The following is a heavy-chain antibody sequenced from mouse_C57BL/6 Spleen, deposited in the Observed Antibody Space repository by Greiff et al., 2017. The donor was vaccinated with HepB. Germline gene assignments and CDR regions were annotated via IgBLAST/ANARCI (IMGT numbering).Heavy chain of an antibody. J-gene: IGHJ4*01. CDR2: IDPSDSYT. CDR1: GYTFTSYW. CDR3: ARGGSSGYGGYYAMDY. V-gene: IGHV1-69*01. Sequence: QVQLKQPGAELVMPGASVKLSCKASGYTFTSYWMHWVKQRPGQGLEWIGEIDPSDSYTNYNQKFKGKSTLTVDKSSSTAYMQLSSLTSEDSAVYYCARGGSSGYGGYYAMDYWGQGTSVTVSS. D-gene: IGHD3-2*02.